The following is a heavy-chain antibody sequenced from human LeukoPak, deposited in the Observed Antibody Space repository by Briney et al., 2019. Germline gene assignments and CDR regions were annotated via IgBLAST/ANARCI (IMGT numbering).Heavy chain of an antibody. CDR1: TDSISSSSHH. CDR3: VRHDGRGGATMGALDS. D-gene: IGHD5-12*01. J-gene: IGHJ4*02. V-gene: IGHV4-39*01. CDR2: IYYGRTT. Sequence: SETLSLTCTVSTDSISSSSHHWGWIRESPGKGLEWIGSIYYGRTTYYNPSLNSRVAISVVTSKNQFSLQLNSVTAADTAVYYCVRHDGRGGATMGALDSWGQGSLVTVSS.